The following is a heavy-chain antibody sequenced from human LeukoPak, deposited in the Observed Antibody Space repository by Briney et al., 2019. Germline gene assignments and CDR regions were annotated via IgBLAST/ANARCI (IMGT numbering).Heavy chain of an antibody. V-gene: IGHV5-51*01. CDR3: ARRPDTGAAADYTLDI. D-gene: IGHD6-13*01. CDR1: GYSFNSYW. Sequence: GESLKISCRGSGYSFNSYWIAWVRQMPGKDLEWMGFIFPGDSDTRYTPSFQGHVSFSVDKSMKTAYLQWSSLKSSDSAMYYCARRPDTGAAADYTLDIWGQGTFVTVSS. CDR2: IFPGDSDT. J-gene: IGHJ4*02.